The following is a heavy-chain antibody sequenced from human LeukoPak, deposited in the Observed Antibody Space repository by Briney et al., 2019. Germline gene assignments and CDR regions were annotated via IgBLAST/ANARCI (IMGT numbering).Heavy chain of an antibody. D-gene: IGHD3-9*01. CDR3: ARGRLERYFDWLLGDF. CDR2: INPNSGGT. V-gene: IGHV1-2*06. CDR1: GYTFTGYY. Sequence: GASVKVSCKASGYTFTGYYMHWVRQAPGQGLEWMGRINPNSGGTNYAQKFQGRVTMTRDTSINTAYMELSRLRSDDTAVYYCARGRLERYFDWLLGDFWGRGTLVTVSS. J-gene: IGHJ4*02.